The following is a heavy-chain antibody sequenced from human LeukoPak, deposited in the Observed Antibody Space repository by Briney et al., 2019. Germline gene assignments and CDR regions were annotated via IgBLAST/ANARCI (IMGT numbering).Heavy chain of an antibody. D-gene: IGHD6-19*01. CDR1: GFTFSSYG. Sequence: GGSLRLSCAASGFTFSSYGMSWVRQAPGKGLEWVSAISGSGGSTYYADSVKGRFTISRDNSKNTLYLQMNSLRAEDTTVYYCAKDSMSYSSGLFDYWGQGTLVTVSS. J-gene: IGHJ4*02. CDR2: ISGSGGST. V-gene: IGHV3-23*01. CDR3: AKDSMSYSSGLFDY.